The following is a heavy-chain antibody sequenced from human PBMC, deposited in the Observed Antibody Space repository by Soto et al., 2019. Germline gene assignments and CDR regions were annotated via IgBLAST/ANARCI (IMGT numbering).Heavy chain of an antibody. D-gene: IGHD1-26*01. CDR1: GYRFSTYW. V-gene: IGHV5-51*01. CDR3: ARLGGIVDTGTWIQ. J-gene: IGHJ4*02. CDR2: IYPGDSDT. Sequence: PXESLTISGKASGYRFSTYWIGLVRQRPGKGPEWMAIIYPGDSDTRENPSFQGQVTISADKSSNTVHLQWRSLKASDTAIYYCARLGGIVDTGTWIQWGQGTPVTVS.